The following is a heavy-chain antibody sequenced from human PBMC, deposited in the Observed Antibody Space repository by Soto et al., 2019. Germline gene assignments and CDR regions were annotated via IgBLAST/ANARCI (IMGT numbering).Heavy chain of an antibody. V-gene: IGHV4-59*01. CDR1: GRPITGDY. CDR2: MYYTGST. CDR3: ARGRHWTSTSCFGFPSICFDP. J-gene: IGHJ5*02. Sequence: SETMSLTCTASGRPITGDYWGWIRQPPGKALEYIGHMYYTGSTRYNPSLTSRVTISLDTSREQFSLKLTSVTAADTAVYYCARGRHWTSTSCFGFPSICFDPWGQGTLVTVSS. D-gene: IGHD2-2*01.